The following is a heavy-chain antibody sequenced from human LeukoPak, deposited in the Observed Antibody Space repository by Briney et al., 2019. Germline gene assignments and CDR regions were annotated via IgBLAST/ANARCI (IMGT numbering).Heavy chain of an antibody. CDR1: GGSFSGYY. V-gene: IGHV4-34*01. D-gene: IGHD3-16*01. Sequence: SETLSLTCTVSGGSFSGYYWSWIRQPPGKGLEWIGEINHSGSTDYNPSLKSRVTISVDTSKNQFSLKLSSVTAADTAVYYCAAGKATGTFFYWGQGTLVTVSS. J-gene: IGHJ4*02. CDR3: AAGKATGTFFY. CDR2: INHSGST.